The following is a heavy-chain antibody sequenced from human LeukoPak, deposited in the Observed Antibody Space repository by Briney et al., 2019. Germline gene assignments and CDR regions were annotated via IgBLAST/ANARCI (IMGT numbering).Heavy chain of an antibody. CDR3: ARVTGTWWADY. V-gene: IGHV3-48*02. D-gene: IGHD2-8*02. CDR1: GFTVSNYG. CDR2: ISSSGTTI. J-gene: IGHJ4*02. Sequence: PGGSLRLSCAASGFTVSNYGMNWVRQAPGEGLEWVSYISSSGTTIYYADSVKGRFTISRDNAKNSLHLQMNSLGDEDTAVYYCARVTGTWWADYWGQGTLVTVSS.